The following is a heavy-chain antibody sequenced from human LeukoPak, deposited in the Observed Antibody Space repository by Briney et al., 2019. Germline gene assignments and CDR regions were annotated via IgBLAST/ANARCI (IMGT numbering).Heavy chain of an antibody. Sequence: PGGSLGLSCAASGFTFSDAWMSWVRQAPGMGLEWVGRIKTKADGATTDYAAPVKGRFTISRDDSKTTLYLQINSLKTEDTAVYYCTADMPASSRAADYWGQGTLVTVSS. CDR1: GFTFSDAW. J-gene: IGHJ4*02. D-gene: IGHD2-15*01. CDR3: TADMPASSRAADY. CDR2: IKTKADGATT. V-gene: IGHV3-15*01.